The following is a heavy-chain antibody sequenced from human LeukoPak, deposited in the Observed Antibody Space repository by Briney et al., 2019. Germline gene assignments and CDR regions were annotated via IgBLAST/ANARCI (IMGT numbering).Heavy chain of an antibody. CDR2: ISGSGGST. Sequence: PGASLRLSCAASGFTFSSYAMSWVRQAPGKGLEWVSAISGSGGSTYYADSVKGRFTISRDNSKNTLYLQMNSLRAEDTAVYYCAKVGQGVVVVPAAPVSYLGQGTLVTVSS. J-gene: IGHJ4*02. CDR3: AKVGQGVVVVPAAPVSY. V-gene: IGHV3-23*01. CDR1: GFTFSSYA. D-gene: IGHD2-2*01.